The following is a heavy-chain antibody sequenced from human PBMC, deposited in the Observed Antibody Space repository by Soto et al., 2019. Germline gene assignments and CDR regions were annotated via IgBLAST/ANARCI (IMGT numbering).Heavy chain of an antibody. D-gene: IGHD3-16*01. J-gene: IGHJ4*02. CDR1: GFTFSSYS. CDR3: ARDRVGLTGGYHIWGYFDY. V-gene: IGHV3-21*01. CDR2: ISSSSSYI. Sequence: GGSLRLSCAASGFTFSSYSMNWVRQAPGKGLEWVSSISSSSSYIYYADSVKGRFTISRDNAKNSLYLQMNSLRAEDTAVYYCARDRVGLTGGYHIWGYFDYWGQGTLVTVSS.